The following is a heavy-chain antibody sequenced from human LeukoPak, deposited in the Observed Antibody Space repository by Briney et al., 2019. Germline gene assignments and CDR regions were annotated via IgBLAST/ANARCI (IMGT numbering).Heavy chain of an antibody. CDR1: GYTFTSYA. J-gene: IGHJ6*02. Sequence: ASVKVSCKASGYTFTSYAMHWVRQAPGQRLEWVGWINAGNGDTKYSQKFQGRVTITRDTSASTAYMELSSLRSEDTAVYYCARDLGGSSTSCYPCYGMDVWGQGTTVTVSS. V-gene: IGHV1-3*01. D-gene: IGHD2-2*01. CDR2: INAGNGDT. CDR3: ARDLGGSSTSCYPCYGMDV.